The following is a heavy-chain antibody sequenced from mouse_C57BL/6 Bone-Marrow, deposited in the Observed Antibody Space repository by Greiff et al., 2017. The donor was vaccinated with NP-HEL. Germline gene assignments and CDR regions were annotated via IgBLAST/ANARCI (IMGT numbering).Heavy chain of an antibody. CDR1: GYTFTSYW. J-gene: IGHJ2*01. D-gene: IGHD1-1*01. CDR3: ARKGDCSYLCFDY. V-gene: IGHV1-61*01. Sequence: VQLQQPGAELVRPGSSVKLSCKASGYTFTSYWMDWVKQRPGQGLEWIGNIYPSDSETHYNQKFKDKATLTVDKSSSTAYMQLSSLTSEDSAVYDCARKGDCSYLCFDYWGKGTTLTVSS. CDR2: IYPSDSET.